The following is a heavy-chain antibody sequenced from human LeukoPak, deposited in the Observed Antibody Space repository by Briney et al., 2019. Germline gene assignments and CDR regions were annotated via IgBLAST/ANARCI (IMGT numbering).Heavy chain of an antibody. V-gene: IGHV4-39*01. J-gene: IGHJ4*02. CDR2: IYYSGST. Sequence: SETLSLICTVSGGSISSISYFWGWIRQPPGKGLEWIGSIYYSGSTYYNPSLESRVTISADTSKNQFSLKLTSVTAADTAVYYCTRRSPALGYSYAWGQGTLVTVSS. CDR3: TRRSPALGYSYA. D-gene: IGHD5-18*01. CDR1: GGSISSISYF.